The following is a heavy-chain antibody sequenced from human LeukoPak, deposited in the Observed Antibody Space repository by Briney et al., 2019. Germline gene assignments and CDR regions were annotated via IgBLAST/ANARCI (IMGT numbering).Heavy chain of an antibody. CDR3: ARDKDIVVVPAALPIEYYYGMDV. Sequence: ASVKVSCKASGYTFTSYGISWVRQAPGQGLEWMGWISAYNGNTNYAQKLQGRVTMTTDTSTSTAYMELRSLRSGDTAVYYCARDKDIVVVPAALPIEYYYGMDVWGQGTTVTVSS. J-gene: IGHJ6*02. CDR1: GYTFTSYG. D-gene: IGHD2-2*01. V-gene: IGHV1-18*01. CDR2: ISAYNGNT.